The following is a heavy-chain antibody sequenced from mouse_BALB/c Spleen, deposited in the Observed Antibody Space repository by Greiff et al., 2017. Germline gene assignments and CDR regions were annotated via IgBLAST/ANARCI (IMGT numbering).Heavy chain of an antibody. Sequence: QVQLQQSGAELMKPGASVKISCKATGYTFSSYWIEWVKQRPGHGLEWIGEILPGSGSTNYNEKFKGKATFTADTSSNTAYMQLSSLTSEDSAVYYCARSGGYYGFAYWGQGTLVTVSA. V-gene: IGHV1-9*01. CDR3: ARSGGYYGFAY. J-gene: IGHJ3*01. CDR1: GYTFSSYW. D-gene: IGHD1-1*01. CDR2: ILPGSGST.